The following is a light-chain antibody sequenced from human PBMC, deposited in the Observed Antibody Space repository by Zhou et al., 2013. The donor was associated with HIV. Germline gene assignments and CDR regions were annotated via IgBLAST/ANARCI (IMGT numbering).Light chain of an antibody. CDR3: QQYGHSPLT. CDR2: GAS. V-gene: IGKV3-20*01. Sequence: EIVLTQSPGTLSLPPGERAALSCRASQSVTGSRVAWYQQKPGQTPRLLMYGASSRATGIPDRFSGSGSGTDFTLTISRLEPEDFAVFYCQQYGHSPLTFGGGPRWRSN. CDR1: QSVTGSR. J-gene: IGKJ4*01.